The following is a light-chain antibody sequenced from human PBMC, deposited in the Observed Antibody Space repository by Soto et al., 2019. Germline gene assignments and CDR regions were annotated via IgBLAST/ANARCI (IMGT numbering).Light chain of an antibody. V-gene: IGKV3-11*01. CDR2: DAS. CDR3: QVRDVWPS. CDR1: QSVSTS. Sequence: IVLTQSPVTLAVSPGERAVLSCRASQSVSTSLAWYQHKPGQAPRLFIYDASKRAPGIPARFSGSGSGTDLTLTISSLEPEDFAVYYCQVRDVWPSFGQGTKV. J-gene: IGKJ1*01.